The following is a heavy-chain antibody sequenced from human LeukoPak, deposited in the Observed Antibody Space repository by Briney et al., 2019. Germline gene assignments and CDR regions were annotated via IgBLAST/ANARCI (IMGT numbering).Heavy chain of an antibody. V-gene: IGHV3-23*01. J-gene: IGHJ5*02. Sequence: PGGSLRLSCAASGFTFSSYGMSWVRQAPGKGLEWVSAISGSGGSTYYADSVKGRFTISRDNSKNTLYLQMNSLRAEDTAVYYCAKDWYGSGSYFPVWFDPWGQGTLVTVSS. CDR2: ISGSGGST. CDR3: AKDWYGSGSYFPVWFDP. D-gene: IGHD3-10*01. CDR1: GFTFSSYG.